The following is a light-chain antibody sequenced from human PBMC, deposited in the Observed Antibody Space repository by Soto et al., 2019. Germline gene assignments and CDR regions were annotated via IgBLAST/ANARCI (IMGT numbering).Light chain of an antibody. CDR1: SSNIGINT. CDR2: SNN. J-gene: IGLJ1*01. CDR3: LLYMGNGIYL. Sequence: QSVLTQPPSASGTPGQRVTISCSGSSSNIGINTVKWYQQLPGTAPKLLIFSNNQRPSGVPDRFSGSIRGNKAALTITGAQADDEAYYYCLLYMGNGIYLFGPGTKVTVL. V-gene: IGLV1-44*01.